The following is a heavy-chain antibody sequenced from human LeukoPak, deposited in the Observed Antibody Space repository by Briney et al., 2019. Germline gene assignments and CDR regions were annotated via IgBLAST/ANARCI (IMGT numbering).Heavy chain of an antibody. CDR2: IYWDDDK. CDR1: GFSLSTSGVG. D-gene: IGHD3-22*01. V-gene: IGHV2-5*02. J-gene: IGHJ4*02. CDR3: ALQPSYYYSSGYYVDY. Sequence: SGPTLVKPTQTLTLTCTFSGFSLSTSGVGVGWIRQPPGKALEWLALIYWDDDKRYSPSLKSRLTITKDTSKNQVVLTMTNMDPVDTATYYCALQPSYYYSSGYYVDYWGQGTLVTVSS.